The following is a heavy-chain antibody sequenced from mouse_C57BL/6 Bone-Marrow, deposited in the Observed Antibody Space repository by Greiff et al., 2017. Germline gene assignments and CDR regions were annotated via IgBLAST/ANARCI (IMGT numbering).Heavy chain of an antibody. D-gene: IGHD1-1*02. J-gene: IGHJ2*01. CDR1: GYTFTSYW. CDR3: ARGGGTTVPRYFDD. CDR2: IYPGSGST. Sequence: QVQLQQPGAELVKPGASVKMSCKASGYTFTSYWITWVKQRPGQGLEWIGDIYPGSGSTNYNEKFKSKATLTVDTSSSTAYMQLSSLTSEDSAVYYCARGGGTTVPRYFDDWGQGTTLTVSS. V-gene: IGHV1-55*01.